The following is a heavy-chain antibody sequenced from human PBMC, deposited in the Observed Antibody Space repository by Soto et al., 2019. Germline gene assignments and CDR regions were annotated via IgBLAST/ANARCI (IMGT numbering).Heavy chain of an antibody. CDR1: GGTFSSYA. CDR3: AVTAKQLVGASGEYYFDY. CDR2: IIPIFGTA. J-gene: IGHJ4*02. Sequence: QVQLVQSGAEVKKPGSSVKVSCKASGGTFSSYAISWVRQAPGQGLEWMGGIIPIFGTANYAQKFQGRVTITADESTSTAYMELNSLRSEDTAVYYCAVTAKQLVGASGEYYFDYWGQGTLVTVSS. V-gene: IGHV1-69*12. D-gene: IGHD6-6*01.